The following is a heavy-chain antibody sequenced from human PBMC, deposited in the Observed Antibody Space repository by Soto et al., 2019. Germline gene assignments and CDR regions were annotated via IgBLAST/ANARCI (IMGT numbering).Heavy chain of an antibody. J-gene: IGHJ4*02. CDR2: ISYDGKNK. D-gene: IGHD4-17*01. Sequence: QVQLVESGGGVVQPGRSLRLSCAASGFTFSSYGMHWVRQAPGKGLEWVAVISYDGKNKNYADSVKGRFTISRDNSKNTLYLQMNSLRVDDTSLYYCVKKGPGYGDSKYFDHWGQGSLLTVSS. CDR3: VKKGPGYGDSKYFDH. CDR1: GFTFSSYG. V-gene: IGHV3-30*18.